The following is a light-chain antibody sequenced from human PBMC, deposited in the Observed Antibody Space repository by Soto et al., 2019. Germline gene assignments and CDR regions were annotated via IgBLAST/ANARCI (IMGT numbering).Light chain of an antibody. CDR2: DVS. V-gene: IGLV2-14*01. Sequence: QSALTQPASVSGSPGQSITISCTGTSSDVGGYNYVSWYQQHPGKAPKLMIYDVSNRPSGVSNRFSGSKSGNTASLTIAGLQAEDESDYYCSYYTSGTARVFGGGTKL. CDR3: SYYTSGTARV. J-gene: IGLJ2*01. CDR1: SSDVGGYNY.